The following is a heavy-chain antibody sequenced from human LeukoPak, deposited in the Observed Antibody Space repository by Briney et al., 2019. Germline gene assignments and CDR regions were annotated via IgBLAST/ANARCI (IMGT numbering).Heavy chain of an antibody. Sequence: GGSLRLSCAASGFTFSSYAMSRVRQAPGKGLEWVSAISGSGGSTYYADSVKGRFTISRDNSKNTLYLQMNSLRAEDTAVYYCAKDPFDFWSGYSPNWGQGTLVTVSS. CDR2: ISGSGGST. J-gene: IGHJ4*02. CDR3: AKDPFDFWSGYSPN. V-gene: IGHV3-23*01. CDR1: GFTFSSYA. D-gene: IGHD3-3*01.